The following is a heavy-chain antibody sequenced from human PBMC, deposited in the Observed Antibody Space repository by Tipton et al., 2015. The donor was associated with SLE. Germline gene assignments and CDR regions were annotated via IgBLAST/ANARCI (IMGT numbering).Heavy chain of an antibody. J-gene: IGHJ6*03. CDR3: ANVKPGGYNAFYYYYMDV. CDR2: IVASGVNT. D-gene: IGHD3-9*01. CDR1: GFRFSDYA. Sequence: GSLRLSCAASGFRFSDYAMSWMRQAPGKGLEWVSVIVASGVNTYYADSVKGRFTISRDNLNDMLFLQMTGLRGEDSATYYCANVKPGGYNAFYYYYMDVWGKGTTVTVSS. V-gene: IGHV3-23*01.